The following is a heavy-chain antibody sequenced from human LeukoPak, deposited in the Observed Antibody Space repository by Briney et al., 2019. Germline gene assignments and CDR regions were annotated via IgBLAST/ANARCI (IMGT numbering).Heavy chain of an antibody. V-gene: IGHV3-64D*08. CDR2: ISSNGGST. J-gene: IGHJ3*02. Sequence: GGSLRLSCSASGFTFSTYAMHWVRQAPGKGLEYVSAISSNGGSTYYADSVKGRFTISRDNSKNTLYLQMSSLRAEDTAVYYCARINRDAFDIWGQGTMVTVSS. D-gene: IGHD5-24*01. CDR3: ARINRDAFDI. CDR1: GFTFSTYA.